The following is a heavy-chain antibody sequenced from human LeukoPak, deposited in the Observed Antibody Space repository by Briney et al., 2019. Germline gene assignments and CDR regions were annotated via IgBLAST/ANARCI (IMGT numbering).Heavy chain of an antibody. CDR1: GYTFTSYY. D-gene: IGHD1-26*01. Sequence: ASVKVSCKASGYTFTSYYMHWVRQAPGQGLEWMGIINLSGGSTSYAQKFQGRVTMTRDTSTSTVYMELSSLRSEDTAVYYCARDSPPKGSWELLRGAIDYWGQGTLVTVSS. CDR3: ARDSPPKGSWELLRGAIDY. V-gene: IGHV1-46*01. CDR2: INLSGGST. J-gene: IGHJ4*02.